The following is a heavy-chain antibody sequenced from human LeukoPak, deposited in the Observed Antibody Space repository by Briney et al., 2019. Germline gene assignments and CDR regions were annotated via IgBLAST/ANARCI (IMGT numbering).Heavy chain of an antibody. J-gene: IGHJ4*02. V-gene: IGHV3-33*06. D-gene: IGHD2-15*01. CDR1: GFTFSSYG. Sequence: PGRSLRLSCAASGFTFSSYGMHWVRQAPGKGLEWVAVIWYDGSSKYYADSVKGRFTISRDNSKNTLYLQMNSLRAEDTAVYYCANDGGKISYWGQGTLVTVSS. CDR3: ANDGGKISY. CDR2: IWYDGSSK.